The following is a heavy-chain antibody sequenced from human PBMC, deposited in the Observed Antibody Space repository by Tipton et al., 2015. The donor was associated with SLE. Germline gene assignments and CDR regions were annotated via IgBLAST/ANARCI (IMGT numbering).Heavy chain of an antibody. V-gene: IGHV3-7*03. CDR1: GFTFSSYW. CDR3: ARAGGYCSSTSCYYYYGMDV. D-gene: IGHD2-2*01. Sequence: SLRLSCAASGFTFSSYWMSWVRQAPGKGLEWVANIKQDGSEKYYVDSVKGRFTISRDNAKNSLHLQMNSLRAEDTAVYYCARAGGYCSSTSCYYYYGMDVWGQGTTVTVSS. CDR2: IKQDGSEK. J-gene: IGHJ6*02.